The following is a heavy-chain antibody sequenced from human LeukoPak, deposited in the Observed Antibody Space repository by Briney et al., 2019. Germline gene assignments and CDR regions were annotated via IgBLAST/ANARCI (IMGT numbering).Heavy chain of an antibody. V-gene: IGHV3-9*01. CDR3: ARVRLLYWYFDL. D-gene: IGHD3-10*01. CDR1: GFTFDDYA. J-gene: IGHJ2*01. Sequence: GGSLRLSCAASGFTFDDYAMHWVRQAPGKGLEWVSGISWNSGSIGYADSVKGRFTISRDNAKNSLYLQMSSLRAEDTAVYYCARVRLLYWYFDLWGRGTLVTVSS. CDR2: ISWNSGSI.